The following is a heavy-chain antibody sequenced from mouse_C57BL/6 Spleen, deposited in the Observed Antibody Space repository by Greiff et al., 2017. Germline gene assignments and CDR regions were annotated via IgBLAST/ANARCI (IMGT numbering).Heavy chain of an antibody. CDR1: GFTFSSYA. CDR3: AREGITTVASFDY. J-gene: IGHJ2*01. D-gene: IGHD1-1*01. CDR2: ISDGGSYT. Sequence: DVQLQESGGGLVKPGGSLKLSCAASGFTFSSYAMSWVRQTPEKRLEWVATISDGGSYTYYPDNVKGRFTISRDHAKNNLYLQMSHLKSEDTAMYYCAREGITTVASFDYWGQGTTLTVSS. V-gene: IGHV5-4*01.